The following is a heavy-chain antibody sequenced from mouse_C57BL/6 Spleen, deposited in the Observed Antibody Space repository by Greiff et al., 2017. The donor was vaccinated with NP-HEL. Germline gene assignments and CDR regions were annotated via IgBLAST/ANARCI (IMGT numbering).Heavy chain of an antibody. Sequence: EVQLQQSGPELVKPGASVKMSCKASGYTFTDYNMHWVKQSHGKSLEWIGYINPNNGGTSYNQKFKGKATLTVNKSSSTAYMELRSLTSEDSAVYYCARWVITTVVATDYYAMDYWGQGTSVTVSS. CDR2: INPNNGGT. CDR3: ARWVITTVVATDYYAMDY. V-gene: IGHV1-22*01. D-gene: IGHD1-1*01. J-gene: IGHJ4*01. CDR1: GYTFTDYN.